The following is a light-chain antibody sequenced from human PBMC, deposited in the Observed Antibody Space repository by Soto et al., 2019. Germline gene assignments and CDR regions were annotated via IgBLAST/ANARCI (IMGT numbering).Light chain of an antibody. CDR1: QSVSSSY. CDR2: GAS. Sequence: EIVLTQSPGTMSLSPGASSTLSGRASQSVSSSYLAWYQQKPGQAPRLLIYGASSRATGIPDRFSGSGSGTDFTLTISRLEPEDFAVYYCQQYGSSPTWTVGQGNKVDIK. J-gene: IGKJ1*01. CDR3: QQYGSSPTWT. V-gene: IGKV3-20*01.